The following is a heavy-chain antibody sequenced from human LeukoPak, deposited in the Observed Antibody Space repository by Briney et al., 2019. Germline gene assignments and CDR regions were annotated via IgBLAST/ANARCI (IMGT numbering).Heavy chain of an antibody. D-gene: IGHD4-23*01. CDR2: IYPGDSDT. CDR3: ARQESGLRWQTFDY. V-gene: IGHV5-51*01. CDR1: GYSFTNYW. Sequence: GESLKISCQGSGYSFTNYWIARVRQMPGKGLEWMGIIYPGDSDTKYSPSFQGQVTISADKSITTAYLQWSSLRASDTAMYYCARQESGLRWQTFDYWGQGTLVTVSS. J-gene: IGHJ4*02.